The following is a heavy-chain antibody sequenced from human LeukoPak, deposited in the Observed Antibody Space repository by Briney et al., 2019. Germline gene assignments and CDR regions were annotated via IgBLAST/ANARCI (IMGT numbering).Heavy chain of an antibody. J-gene: IGHJ4*02. V-gene: IGHV4-59*11. Sequence: SETLSLTCTVSGGSISSHYWSWIRQPPGKGLEWIGYCYYSGSTNYNPSLKSRVSISVDTSKNQFSLKVTSVTAADTAVYYCVRAAYSSSNPLSDYWGQGTLVTVSS. D-gene: IGHD6-6*01. CDR3: VRAAYSSSNPLSDY. CDR2: CYYSGST. CDR1: GGSISSHY.